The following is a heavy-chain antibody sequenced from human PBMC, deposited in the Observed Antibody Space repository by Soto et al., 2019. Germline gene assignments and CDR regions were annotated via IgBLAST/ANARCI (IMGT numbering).Heavy chain of an antibody. J-gene: IGHJ4*02. CDR1: GFTFSSYA. D-gene: IGHD2-15*01. CDR2: ISGSGGST. V-gene: IGHV3-23*01. Sequence: GGSLRLSCAASGFTFSSYAMSWVRQAPGKGLEWVSAISGSGGSTYYADSVKGRFTISRDNSKNRLYLQMNSLRAEDTAVYYCAKDPPIVVVVAATRDFDYWGQGTLVTVSS. CDR3: AKDPPIVVVVAATRDFDY.